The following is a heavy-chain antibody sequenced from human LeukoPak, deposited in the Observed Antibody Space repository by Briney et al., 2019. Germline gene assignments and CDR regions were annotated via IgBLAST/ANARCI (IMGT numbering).Heavy chain of an antibody. CDR3: ARGVAYYYDSSGPRNFDY. Sequence: ASVKVSCKASGYTFTSYGISWVRQAPGQGLEWMGWISAYNGNTNYAQKLQGRVTMTTDTSTSTAYMELRSLRSDDTAVYYCARGVAYYYDSSGPRNFDYWGQGTLVTVSS. V-gene: IGHV1-18*01. J-gene: IGHJ4*02. CDR1: GYTFTSYG. CDR2: ISAYNGNT. D-gene: IGHD3-22*01.